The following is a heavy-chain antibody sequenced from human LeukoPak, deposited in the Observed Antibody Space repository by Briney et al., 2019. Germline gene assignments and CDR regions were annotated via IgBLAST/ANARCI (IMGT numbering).Heavy chain of an antibody. CDR3: GKERSSGYFPLDY. Sequence: GGSLRLSCAASGFTFSSYAMSWVRQAPGKGLEWVSAISGSGGSTYYADSVKGRFTVSRDNSKNTLYLQMNSLRAEDTAVYYCGKERSSGYFPLDYWGQGTLVTVSS. J-gene: IGHJ4*02. V-gene: IGHV3-23*01. D-gene: IGHD3-22*01. CDR2: ISGSGGST. CDR1: GFTFSSYA.